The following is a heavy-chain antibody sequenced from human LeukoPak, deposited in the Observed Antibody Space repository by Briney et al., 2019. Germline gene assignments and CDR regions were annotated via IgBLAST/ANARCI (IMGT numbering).Heavy chain of an antibody. Sequence: KPGESLKISCKGSGYRFTSYWIGWVRQMPGKGLEWMGIIYPADSDTRYSPSFQGQVTISADKSISTAYLQWSSLKASDTAMYYCARLASHYYYYMDVWGKGTTVTVSS. V-gene: IGHV5-51*01. CDR2: IYPADSDT. CDR3: ARLASHYYYYMDV. J-gene: IGHJ6*03. D-gene: IGHD2-2*01. CDR1: GYRFTSYW.